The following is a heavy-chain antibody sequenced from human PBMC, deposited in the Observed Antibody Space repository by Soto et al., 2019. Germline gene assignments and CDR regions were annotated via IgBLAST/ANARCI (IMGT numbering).Heavy chain of an antibody. CDR3: ARGQRFSDWFDP. J-gene: IGHJ5*02. CDR1: GGTMNSYY. V-gene: IGHV4-4*07. Sequence: QVHLQESGPGLVKPSETLSLNCTVSGGTMNSYYWTWIRQPAGKGLEWIGRIYSSGSTKYNPSLPSRVTMSLDTSRNEFSLRLTSVTAADTAVYYCARGQRFSDWFDPWCQGTLVTVSS. D-gene: IGHD3-3*01. CDR2: IYSSGST.